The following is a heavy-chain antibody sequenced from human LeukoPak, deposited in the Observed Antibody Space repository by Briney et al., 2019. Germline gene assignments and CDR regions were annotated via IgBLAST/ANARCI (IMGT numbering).Heavy chain of an antibody. Sequence: PGESLRLSCAASGFTFHDCAMHWVRQAPGKGLEWVSGINWNSGSIAYAGSVKGRFTISRDNAKNSLYLQINSLRAEDMAFYYCVKDRAYTNSGIFDYWGQGTLVTVSS. CDR2: INWNSGSI. V-gene: IGHV3-9*03. CDR3: VKDRAYTNSGIFDY. D-gene: IGHD3-16*01. CDR1: GFTFHDCA. J-gene: IGHJ4*02.